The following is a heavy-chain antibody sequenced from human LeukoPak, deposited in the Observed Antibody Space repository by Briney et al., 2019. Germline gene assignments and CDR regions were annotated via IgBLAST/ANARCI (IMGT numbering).Heavy chain of an antibody. Sequence: GGSLRLSCAASGFTFSSYSMNWVRQAPGKGLECVSSISSSSSYIYYADSVKGRFTISRDNAKNSLYLQMNSLRAEDTAVYYCARDGDYYDSSGYYYGAFDIWGQGTMVTVSS. CDR1: GFTFSSYS. CDR2: ISSSSSYI. CDR3: ARDGDYYDSSGYYYGAFDI. J-gene: IGHJ3*02. V-gene: IGHV3-21*01. D-gene: IGHD3-22*01.